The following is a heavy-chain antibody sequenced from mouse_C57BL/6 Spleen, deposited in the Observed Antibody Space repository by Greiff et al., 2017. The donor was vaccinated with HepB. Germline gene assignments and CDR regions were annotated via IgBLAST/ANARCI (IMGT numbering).Heavy chain of an antibody. V-gene: IGHV1-52*01. J-gene: IGHJ3*01. CDR3: ARGRDWFAY. CDR1: GYTFTSYW. Sequence: QVQLQQPGAELVRPGSSVKLSCKASGYTFTSYWMHWVKQRPIQGLEWIGNIDPSDSETHYNQKFKDKATLTVDKSSSTAYMQRSSLASEDSAVYYCARGRDWFAYWGQGTLVTVSA. CDR2: IDPSDSET.